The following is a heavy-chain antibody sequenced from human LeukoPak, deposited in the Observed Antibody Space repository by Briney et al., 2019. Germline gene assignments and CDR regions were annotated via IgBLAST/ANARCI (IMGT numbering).Heavy chain of an antibody. D-gene: IGHD5-18*01. CDR1: GFTFSSYS. V-gene: IGHV3-21*01. CDR2: ISSSSSYI. CDR3: ARAARGYSYGRPPPFDY. J-gene: IGHJ4*02. Sequence: GGSLRLSCAASGFTFSSYSMNWVRQAPGKGLEWVSSISSSSSYIYYADSVKGRFIISRDNAKNSLYLQMNSLRAEDTAVYYCARAARGYSYGRPPPFDYWGQGTLVTVSS.